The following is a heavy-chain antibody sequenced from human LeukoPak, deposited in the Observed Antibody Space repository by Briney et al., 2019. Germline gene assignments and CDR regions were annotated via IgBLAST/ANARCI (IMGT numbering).Heavy chain of an antibody. Sequence: SETLSLTCSVFGGSISSYYWTWIRQPPGKGLEWIGYIHYTGTTNYNPSLKSRVTMSLDTSKNQFSLKLNSVTAADTAVYCCARSDYADSEYDYWGQGTLVTVSS. J-gene: IGHJ4*02. D-gene: IGHD4-17*01. V-gene: IGHV4-59*01. CDR2: IHYTGTT. CDR1: GGSISSYY. CDR3: ARSDYADSEYDY.